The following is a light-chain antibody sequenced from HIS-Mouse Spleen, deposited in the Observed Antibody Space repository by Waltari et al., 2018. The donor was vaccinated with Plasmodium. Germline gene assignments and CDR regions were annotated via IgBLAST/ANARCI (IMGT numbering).Light chain of an antibody. CDR1: ALPKKY. V-gene: IGLV3-10*01. CDR2: EDS. J-gene: IGLJ3*02. Sequence: SYELTQPPSVSVSPGQTARITCSGDALPKKYAYWYQQKAGQAPVLVIYEDSKRPSGIPERVYGSSSGTMATLTISGAQVEDEADDDYYATDSSRNHRVFDGVTKLTVL. CDR3: YATDSSRNHRV.